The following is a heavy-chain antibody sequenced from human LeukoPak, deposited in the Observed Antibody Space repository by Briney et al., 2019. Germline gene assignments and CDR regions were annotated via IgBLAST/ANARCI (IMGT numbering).Heavy chain of an antibody. Sequence: ASVKVSCKASGYTFNHHSIHWVRQAPGQGLEWVGCIATSNGNTYYSQDFQGRVTITGDTSASTAYMDMSSLTSEDMAVYYCTREADGRFDLWGRGALVTVSS. CDR3: TREADGRFDL. J-gene: IGHJ5*02. CDR2: IATSNGNT. V-gene: IGHV1-3*03. CDR1: GYTFNHHS.